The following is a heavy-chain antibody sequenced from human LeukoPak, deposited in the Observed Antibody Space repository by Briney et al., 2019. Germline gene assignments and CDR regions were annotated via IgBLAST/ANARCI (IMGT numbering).Heavy chain of an antibody. CDR1: GGSISSYY. CDR3: ARQPVRSYYYYVDV. D-gene: IGHD1-14*01. J-gene: IGHJ6*03. V-gene: IGHV4-4*09. CDR2: IYTSGST. Sequence: SETLSLTCTVSGGSISSYYWSWIRQPPGKGLEWIGYIYTSGSTNYNPSLKSRVTISVDTSKNQFSLKLSSVTAADTAVYYCARQPVRSYYYYVDVWGKGTTVTVSS.